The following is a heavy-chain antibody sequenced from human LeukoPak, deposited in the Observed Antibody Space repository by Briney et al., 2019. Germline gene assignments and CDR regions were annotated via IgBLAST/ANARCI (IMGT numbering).Heavy chain of an antibody. V-gene: IGHV4-4*07. CDR1: GGSISGYY. D-gene: IGHD3-16*01. J-gene: IGHJ4*02. Sequence: SETLSLTCTVSGGSISGYYWSWIRQPAGKGLEWIGRIYTSGSTNYNPSLKSRVTISLDTSTNQFSLKLNSVTAADTAVYYCARDRALGSGKYYFDYWGQGTPVTVSS. CDR3: ARDRALGSGKYYFDY. CDR2: IYTSGST.